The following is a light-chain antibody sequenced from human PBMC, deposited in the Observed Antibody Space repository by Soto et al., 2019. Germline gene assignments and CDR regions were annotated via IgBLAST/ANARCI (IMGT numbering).Light chain of an antibody. V-gene: IGKV3-11*01. J-gene: IGKJ1*01. CDR1: QTVSRY. Sequence: EITLTQSPSTIYVSAGDSATLSCRACQTVSRYLASSQQKPGQAPRLLIYDASNRATGIPARFSGSGSGTDFTLTISSLEPEDFAVYYCQQRSNWPWTFGQGTKVDI. CDR3: QQRSNWPWT. CDR2: DAS.